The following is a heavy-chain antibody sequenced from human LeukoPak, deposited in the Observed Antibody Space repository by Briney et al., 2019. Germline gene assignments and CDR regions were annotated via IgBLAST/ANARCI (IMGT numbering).Heavy chain of an antibody. CDR3: AKALSGSYYFDF. CDR2: VSGSGGST. V-gene: IGHV3-23*01. CDR1: GFTFSSNT. J-gene: IGHJ4*02. Sequence: GGSLRLSCAASGFTFSSNTMRWVRQAPGKGLEWASTVSGSGGSTYYADSVKGRFTISRDNSKNALYLQTNSLRAEDTAVYYCAKALSGSYYFDFWGQGTLVTVSS. D-gene: IGHD1-26*01.